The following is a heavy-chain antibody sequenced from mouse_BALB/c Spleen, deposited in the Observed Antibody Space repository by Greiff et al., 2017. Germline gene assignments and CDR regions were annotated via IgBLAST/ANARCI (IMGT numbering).Heavy chain of an antibody. CDR3: ARHGDYGYDEGAWFAY. CDR1: GFTFSSYT. V-gene: IGHV5-12-2*01. J-gene: IGHJ3*01. CDR2: ISNGGGST. D-gene: IGHD2-2*01. Sequence: EVMLVESGGGLVQPGGSLKLSCAASGFTFSSYTMSWVRQTPEKRLEWVAYISNGGGSTYYPDTVKGRFTISRDNAKNTLYLQMSSLKSEDTAMYYCARHGDYGYDEGAWFAYWGQGTLVTVSA.